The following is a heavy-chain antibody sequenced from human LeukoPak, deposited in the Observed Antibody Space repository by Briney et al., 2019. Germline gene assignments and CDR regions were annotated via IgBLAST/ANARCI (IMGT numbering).Heavy chain of an antibody. Sequence: GGSLRLSCVASGFTFSNYAMSWVRQPPGKGQQWVSGISASGGSTYYADSVKGRFSMSRDNSKNTLFLQMNTLRAEDTAIYYCAKVSDSSGWYYDYWGQGAQVTVSS. CDR1: GFTFSNYA. V-gene: IGHV3-23*01. CDR3: AKVSDSSGWYYDY. CDR2: ISASGGST. D-gene: IGHD6-19*01. J-gene: IGHJ4*02.